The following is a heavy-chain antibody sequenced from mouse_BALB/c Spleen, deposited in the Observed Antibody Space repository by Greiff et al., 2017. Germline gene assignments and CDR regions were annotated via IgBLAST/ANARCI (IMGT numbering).Heavy chain of an antibody. D-gene: IGHD6-1*01. CDR2: ISDGGSYT. CDR3: ARDASYKDVDY. CDR1: GFTFSSYG. J-gene: IGHJ4*01. V-gene: IGHV5-4*02. Sequence: EVKLQESGGDLVKPGGSLKLSCAASGFTFSSYGMYWVRQTPEKRLEWVATISDGGSYTYYPDSVKGRFTISRDNAKNNLYLQMSSLKSEDTAMYYCARDASYKDVDYWGQGTSVTVSS.